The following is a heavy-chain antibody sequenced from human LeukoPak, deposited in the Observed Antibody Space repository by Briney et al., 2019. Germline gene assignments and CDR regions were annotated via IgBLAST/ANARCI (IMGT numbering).Heavy chain of an antibody. V-gene: IGHV3-48*01. CDR2: ISSGAGTK. CDR3: ARHSSGYYLFDQ. D-gene: IGHD3-3*01. CDR1: GLTFSSDG. J-gene: IGHJ4*02. Sequence: GGSLRLSCAVSGLTFSSDGMSWVRRSPGKGLEWVSYISSGAGTKYYVDSVKGRFTISRDNAKNSLYLEMNSLRAEDTAVYYCARHSSGYYLFDQWGQGTLVTVSS.